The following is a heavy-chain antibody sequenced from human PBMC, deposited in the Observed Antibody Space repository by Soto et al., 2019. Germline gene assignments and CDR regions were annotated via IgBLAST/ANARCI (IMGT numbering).Heavy chain of an antibody. J-gene: IGHJ6*02. CDR3: AAYDILTDTSRYYYGMDV. V-gene: IGHV4-31*03. CDR1: GGSISSGGYY. CDR2: IYYSGST. D-gene: IGHD3-9*01. Sequence: PSETLSLTCTVSGGSISSGGYYWSWIRQHPGKGLEWIGYIYYSGSTYYNPSLKSRVTISVDTSKNQFSLKLSSVTAADTAVYYCAAYDILTDTSRYYYGMDVWGQGTTVTVSS.